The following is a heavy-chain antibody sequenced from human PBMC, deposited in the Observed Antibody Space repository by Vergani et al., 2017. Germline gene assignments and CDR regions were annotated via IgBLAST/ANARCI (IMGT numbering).Heavy chain of an antibody. D-gene: IGHD4-17*01. CDR3: ARVGDYGDYDAYYFDY. J-gene: IGHJ4*02. Sequence: QVQLVQSGAEVQKPGASVKVSCKASGYTFTGYYMHWVRQAPGQGLEWMGWINPNSGGTNYAQKFQGRVTMTRDTSISTAYMELSRLRSDDTAVYYCARVGDYGDYDAYYFDYWGQGTLVTVSS. CDR2: INPNSGGT. CDR1: GYTFTGYY. V-gene: IGHV1-2*02.